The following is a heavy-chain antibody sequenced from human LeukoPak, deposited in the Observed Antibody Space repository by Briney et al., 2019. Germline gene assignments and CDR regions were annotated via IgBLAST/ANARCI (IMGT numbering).Heavy chain of an antibody. J-gene: IGHJ6*03. CDR2: INHSGST. V-gene: IGHV4-34*01. CDR1: GGSFSGYY. Sequence: SETLSLXCAVYGGSFSGYYWSWIRQPPGKGLEWIGEINHSGSTNYNPSLKSRVTISVDTSKNQFSLKLSSVTAADTAVYYCARGRMYYDFWSGYYTTRQSYYYYMDVWGKGTTVTVSS. CDR3: ARGRMYYDFWSGYYTTRQSYYYYMDV. D-gene: IGHD3-3*01.